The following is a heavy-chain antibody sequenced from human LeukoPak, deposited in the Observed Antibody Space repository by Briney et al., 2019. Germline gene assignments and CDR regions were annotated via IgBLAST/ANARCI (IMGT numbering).Heavy chain of an antibody. Sequence: SETLSLTCTVSGGSISSLYWSWIRQPPGKGLEWIGYIYYSGTTKYNPSLNSRVTISVDTSKNQFSLKLSSVTAADTAVYYCARHFSSWTSGWQIDYWGRGTLVTVSS. CDR2: IYYSGTT. CDR1: GGSISSLY. CDR3: ARHFSSWTSGWQIDY. D-gene: IGHD6-19*01. V-gene: IGHV4-59*08. J-gene: IGHJ4*02.